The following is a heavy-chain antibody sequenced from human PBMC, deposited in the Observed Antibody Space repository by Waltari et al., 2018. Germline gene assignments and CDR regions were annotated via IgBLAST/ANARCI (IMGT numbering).Heavy chain of an antibody. D-gene: IGHD3-3*01. CDR2: SYTSGST. Sequence: QVQLQESGPGLVKPSQTLSLTCTVSGGSISSGSYYWSWIRQPAGKGLEWIGRSYTSGSTNYNPSLKSRVTRSVDTSKNQFSLKLSSVTAADTAVYYCARSEGRFLEWLPYWGQGTLVTVSS. CDR1: GGSISSGSYY. J-gene: IGHJ4*02. CDR3: ARSEGRFLEWLPY. V-gene: IGHV4-61*02.